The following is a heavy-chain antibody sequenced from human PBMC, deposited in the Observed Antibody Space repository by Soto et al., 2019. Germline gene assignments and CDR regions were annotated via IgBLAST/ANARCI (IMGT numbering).Heavy chain of an antibody. D-gene: IGHD2-2*01. J-gene: IGHJ5*02. CDR1: GGSFSGYY. CDR2: INHSGST. CDR3: ARGQRYCSSTSCLNWFDP. Sequence: QVQLQQWGAGLLKPSETLSLTCAVYGGSFSGYYWSWIRQPPGKGLEWIGEINHSGSTNYNPSLKSRVTISVDTSKNQSSLKLSSVTAADTAVYYCARGQRYCSSTSCLNWFDPWGQGTLVTVSS. V-gene: IGHV4-34*01.